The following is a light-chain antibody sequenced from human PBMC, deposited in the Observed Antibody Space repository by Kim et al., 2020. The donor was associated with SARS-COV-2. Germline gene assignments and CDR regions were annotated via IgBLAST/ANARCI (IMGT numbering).Light chain of an antibody. CDR1: TGLVTSRQF. Sequence: TVILTCDTNTGLVTSRQFPFWFQQKPCQAPRTLIYDTSNRHSWTPALFSGSLLGGNAVLTLSGAQPDDEAEYYCLLSFNDARSWVFGGGTQLTVL. J-gene: IGLJ3*02. CDR2: DTS. CDR3: LLSFNDARSWV. V-gene: IGLV7-46*01.